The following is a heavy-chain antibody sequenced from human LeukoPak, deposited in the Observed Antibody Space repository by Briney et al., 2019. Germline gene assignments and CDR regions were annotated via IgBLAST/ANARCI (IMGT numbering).Heavy chain of an antibody. CDR1: GGTFSSYA. Sequence: SVKVSCKASGGTFSSYAISWVRQAPGQGLEWMGRIIPIFGTANYAQKFQGRVTITTDESTSTACMELSSLRSEDTAVYYCARDLVVVVPAAIPYYYYYMDVWGKGTTVTVSS. J-gene: IGHJ6*03. D-gene: IGHD2-2*01. CDR2: IIPIFGTA. V-gene: IGHV1-69*05. CDR3: ARDLVVVVPAAIPYYYYYMDV.